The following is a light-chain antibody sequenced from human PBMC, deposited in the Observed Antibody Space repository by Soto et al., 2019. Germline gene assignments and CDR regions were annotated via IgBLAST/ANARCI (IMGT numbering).Light chain of an antibody. CDR3: QQSYRSPRT. V-gene: IGKV1-39*01. J-gene: IGKJ1*01. CDR2: DAS. CDR1: QSISTF. Sequence: DLQMTQSPSTLSAFVGDRVTITCRASQSISTFVYWYQQKPGKAPRLLIYDASSLQSGVPSRFSGSGSGTEFTLTISSLQPEDFATYYCQQSYRSPRTFGRGTKVEVK.